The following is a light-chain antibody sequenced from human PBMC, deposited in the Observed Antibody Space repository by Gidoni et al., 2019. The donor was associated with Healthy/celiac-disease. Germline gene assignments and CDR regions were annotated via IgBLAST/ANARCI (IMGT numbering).Light chain of an antibody. Sequence: EIQMTQSPSSLSASVGDRVTITCRASQSISSYLNWYQQKPGKAPKLLIYAASSLQSGVPSRFSGSGSGTDFTLTISSLQPEDFATYYCQQSYSTPLGFGGGTKVEIK. CDR3: QQSYSTPLG. J-gene: IGKJ4*01. V-gene: IGKV1-39*01. CDR1: QSISSY. CDR2: AAS.